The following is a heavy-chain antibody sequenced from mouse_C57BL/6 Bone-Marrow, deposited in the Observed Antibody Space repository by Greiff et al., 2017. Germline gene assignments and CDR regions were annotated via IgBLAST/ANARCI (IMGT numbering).Heavy chain of an antibody. J-gene: IGHJ1*03. CDR1: GFTFSSYA. V-gene: IGHV5-4*03. CDR2: ISDGGSYT. Sequence: EVKLMESGGGLVKPGGSLKLSCAASGFTFSSYAMSWVRQTPEKRLEWVATISDGGSYTYYPDNVKGRFTISRDNAKNHLYLQMSHLKSEDTAMYYCARIRGWYFDVWGTGTTVTVSS. CDR3: ARIRGWYFDV.